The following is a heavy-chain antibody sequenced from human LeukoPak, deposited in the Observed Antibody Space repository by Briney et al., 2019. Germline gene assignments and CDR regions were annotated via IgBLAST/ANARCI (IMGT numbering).Heavy chain of an antibody. J-gene: IGHJ6*03. V-gene: IGHV4-4*07. CDR1: GGSISSYY. CDR3: ARARYETRIWPKSRYDYYHYMDV. Sequence: SETLSLTCTVSGGSISSYYWSWIRQPPGKGLEWIGRIYTSGSTNYNPSLKSRVTMSVDTSKNQFSLKLSSVTDADTAVYYCARARYETRIWPKSRYDYYHYMDVWGKGTTVTVSS. D-gene: IGHD2-15*01. CDR2: IYTSGST.